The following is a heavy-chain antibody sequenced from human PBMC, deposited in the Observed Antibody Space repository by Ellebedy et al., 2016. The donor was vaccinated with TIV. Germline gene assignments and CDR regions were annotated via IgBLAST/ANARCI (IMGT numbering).Heavy chain of an antibody. CDR2: IIPIFGTA. J-gene: IGHJ4*02. D-gene: IGHD3-10*01. CDR1: GGTFSSYA. V-gene: IGHV1-69*13. Sequence: SVKVSXXASGGTFSSYAISWVRQAPGQGLEWMGRIIPIFGTANYAQKFQGRVTITADESTSTAYMELSSLRSEDTAVYYCATENYYGSGRRGELGYWGQGTLVTVSS. CDR3: ATENYYGSGRRGELGY.